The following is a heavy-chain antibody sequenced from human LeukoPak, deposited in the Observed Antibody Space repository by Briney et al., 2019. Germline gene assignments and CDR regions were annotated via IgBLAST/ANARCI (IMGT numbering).Heavy chain of an antibody. V-gene: IGHV3-30*02. CDR1: GFTFSSYG. CDR3: GGYYFDY. J-gene: IGHJ4*02. Sequence: PGGSLRLSCAASGFTFSSYGMHLVRQAPGKGLEWVAFIRYDGSNKYYADSVKGRFTISRDNSKNTLYLQMNSLRAEDTAVYYCGGYYFDYWGQGTLVTVSS. CDR2: IRYDGSNK.